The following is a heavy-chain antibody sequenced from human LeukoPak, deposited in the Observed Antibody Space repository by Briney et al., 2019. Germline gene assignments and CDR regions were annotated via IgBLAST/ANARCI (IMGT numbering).Heavy chain of an antibody. V-gene: IGHV1-69*05. CDR3: AIRGYSYGFEIDY. CDR1: GGTFSSYA. CDR2: IIPIFGTA. Sequence: GSSVKVSCKASGGTFSSYAISWVRQAPGQGLEWMGGIIPIFGTANYAQKFQGRVTITTDESTSTAYMELSSLRSEDTAVYYCAIRGYSYGFEIDYWGQGTLVTVSS. D-gene: IGHD5-18*01. J-gene: IGHJ4*02.